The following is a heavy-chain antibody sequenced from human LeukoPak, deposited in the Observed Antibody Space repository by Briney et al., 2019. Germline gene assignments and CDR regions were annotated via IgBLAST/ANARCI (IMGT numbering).Heavy chain of an antibody. CDR1: GGYISSYY. Sequence: PSETLSLTCTVSGGYISSYYWSWLRQPPGKGLEWIGYIYYNGSTNYNPSLKSRVTISVDTSKDQFSLNLRSRTAAHTAVYYCARDLRATDGYNYPGPWGQGTLVTVSS. D-gene: IGHD5-24*01. V-gene: IGHV4-59*01. CDR2: IYYNGST. J-gene: IGHJ5*02. CDR3: ARDLRATDGYNYPGP.